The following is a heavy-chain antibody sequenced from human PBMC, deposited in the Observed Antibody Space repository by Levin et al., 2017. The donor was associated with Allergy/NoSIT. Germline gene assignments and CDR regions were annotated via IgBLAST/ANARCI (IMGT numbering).Heavy chain of an antibody. D-gene: IGHD3-10*01. J-gene: IGHJ4*02. Sequence: SETLSLTCAVYGGSFSGYYWSWIRQPPGKGLEWIGEINHSGSTNYNPSLKSRVTISVDTSKNQFSLKLSSVTAADTAVYYCAMGITMVRGVIGWGQGTLVTVSS. CDR2: INHSGST. CDR3: AMGITMVRGVIG. CDR1: GGSFSGYY. V-gene: IGHV4-34*01.